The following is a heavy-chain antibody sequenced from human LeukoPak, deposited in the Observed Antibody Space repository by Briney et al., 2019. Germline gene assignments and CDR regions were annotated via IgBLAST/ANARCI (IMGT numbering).Heavy chain of an antibody. J-gene: IGHJ4*02. CDR2: ISGSGGST. Sequence: GGSLRLSCAASGFTFSSYGMSWVRQAPGKGLEWVSAISGSGGSTYYADSVKGRFTISRDSSKNTLYLQMNSLRAEDTAVYYCAGGSLDYFDYWGQGTLVTVSS. CDR3: AGGSLDYFDY. CDR1: GFTFSSYG. V-gene: IGHV3-23*01. D-gene: IGHD1-26*01.